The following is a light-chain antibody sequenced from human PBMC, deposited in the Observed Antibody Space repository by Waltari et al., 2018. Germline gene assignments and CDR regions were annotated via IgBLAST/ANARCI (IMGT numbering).Light chain of an antibody. Sequence: DVQLTQSPSFLSASVGDSVTLTCRASQAISTSLPWYQQTPGKAPKLLIYVASKLQSGVPSRFSGRGSGTEFTLTINGLQPEDFATYFCQHFASYPLTFGGGTKVEIK. CDR1: QAISTS. V-gene: IGKV1-9*01. J-gene: IGKJ4*01. CDR3: QHFASYPLT. CDR2: VAS.